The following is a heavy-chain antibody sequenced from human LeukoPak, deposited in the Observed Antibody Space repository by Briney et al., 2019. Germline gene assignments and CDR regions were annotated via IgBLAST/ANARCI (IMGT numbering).Heavy chain of an antibody. CDR2: TNGSI. CDR1: GASISSHY. CDR3: ARVLAIFGLDTTDFYMDV. V-gene: IGHV4-59*11. Sequence: SETLSLTCPVSGASISSHYWSWIRPPPGRGLEGIGYTNGSISDNPSLKSRVAVSVDPSQNQVSLSLTSVTAADTAVYYCARVLAIFGLDTTDFYMDVWGKGTTVTVSS. D-gene: IGHD3/OR15-3a*01. J-gene: IGHJ6*03.